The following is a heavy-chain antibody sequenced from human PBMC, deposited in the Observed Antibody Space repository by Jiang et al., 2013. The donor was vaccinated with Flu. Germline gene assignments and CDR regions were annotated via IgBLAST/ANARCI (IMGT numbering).Heavy chain of an antibody. CDR2: ISGSDGVT. CDR1: GFTFSTFA. CDR3: AKGGGWLYYFDY. J-gene: IGHJ4*02. V-gene: IGHV3-23*01. Sequence: VQLLESGGGLVQPGGSLRLSCAASGFTFSTFAMNWVRQAPGKGLEWVSSISGSDGVTYYADSVKGRFTVSRDNSKNTLHLQMHSLRGEDTAVYYCAKGGGWLYYFDYWGQGTLVTVSS. D-gene: IGHD6-19*01.